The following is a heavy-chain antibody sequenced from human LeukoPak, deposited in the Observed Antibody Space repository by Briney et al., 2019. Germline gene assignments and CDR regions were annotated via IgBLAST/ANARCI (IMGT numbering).Heavy chain of an antibody. D-gene: IGHD1-26*01. CDR2: ISGSGGST. V-gene: IGHV3-23*01. CDR1: GFTFSSYA. J-gene: IGHJ6*02. Sequence: PGGSLRLSCAASGFTFSSYAMSWVRQAPGKGLEWVSAISGSGGSTYYADSVKGRFTISRDNSKNTLYLQMNSLRAEDTAVYYCGKWRLSYYGMDVWGQGTTVTVSS. CDR3: GKWRLSYYGMDV.